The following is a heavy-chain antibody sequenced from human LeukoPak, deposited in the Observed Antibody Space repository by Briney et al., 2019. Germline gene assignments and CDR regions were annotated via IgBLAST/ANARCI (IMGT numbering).Heavy chain of an antibody. CDR2: IYYSGST. Sequence: SETLSLTCTVSGGSISSSSYYWGWIRQPPGKRLEWIGSIYYSGSTYYNPSLKSRVTISVDTSKNQFSLKLSFVTAADTAVYYCARHGSIVGATDFDYWGQGTLVTVSS. CDR3: ARHGSIVGATDFDY. D-gene: IGHD1-26*01. V-gene: IGHV4-39*01. J-gene: IGHJ4*02. CDR1: GGSISSSSYY.